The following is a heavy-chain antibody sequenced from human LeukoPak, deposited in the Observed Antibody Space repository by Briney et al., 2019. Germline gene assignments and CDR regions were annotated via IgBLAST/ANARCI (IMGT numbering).Heavy chain of an antibody. CDR1: GYTFTDYY. CDR2: IDPNSGGT. CDR3: ARDGVVRGVIIY. V-gene: IGHV1-2*02. J-gene: IGHJ4*02. Sequence: ASVKVSCKTSGYTFTDYYIHWVRQAPGQGLEWMGWIDPNSGGTNYAQKFQGRVTMIRDTSISTAYMEVRRMRSDDTALYYCARDGVVRGVIIYWGQGTPVTVSS. D-gene: IGHD3-10*01.